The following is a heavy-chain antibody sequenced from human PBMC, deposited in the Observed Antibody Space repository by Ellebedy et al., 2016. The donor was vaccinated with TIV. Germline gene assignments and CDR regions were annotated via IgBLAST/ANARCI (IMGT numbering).Heavy chain of an antibody. CDR3: AKIDEPSGQTSYVPDY. V-gene: IGHV3-48*03. D-gene: IGHD1-26*01. J-gene: IGHJ4*02. Sequence: GESLKISCAASGFTFSHYEMNWVRQAPGKGLEWVSYISINGKTQYYADSVQGRFVISRDNFENSLFLQMNGLRAEDTAVYYCAKIDEPSGQTSYVPDYWGQGTLVTVSS. CDR2: ISINGKTQ. CDR1: GFTFSHYE.